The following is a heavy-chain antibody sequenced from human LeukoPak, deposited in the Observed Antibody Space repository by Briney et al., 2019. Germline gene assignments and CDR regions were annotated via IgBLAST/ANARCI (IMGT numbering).Heavy chain of an antibody. CDR3: ARVIGSDTAMVTFDY. D-gene: IGHD5-18*01. CDR2: INWNGGST. J-gene: IGHJ4*02. V-gene: IGHV3-20*04. Sequence: GGSLRLSCAASGFTFSSYNMNWVRQAPGKGLEWVSGINWNGGSTGYADSVKGRFTISRDNAKNSLYLQMNSLRAEDTALYYCARVIGSDTAMVTFDYWGQGTLVTVSS. CDR1: GFTFSSYN.